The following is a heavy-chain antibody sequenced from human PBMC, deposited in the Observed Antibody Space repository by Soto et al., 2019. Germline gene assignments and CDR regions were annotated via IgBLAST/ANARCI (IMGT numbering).Heavy chain of an antibody. CDR1: GASITTYY. V-gene: IGHV4-59*01. D-gene: IGHD2-15*01. Sequence: PSETLSLTCTVSGASITTYYWSWLRQPPGKGLEWIGYISYSGSTDYNPSLKSRVTISFDASKNQISLQVRSATAADAAVYYCARDLKEYCSDGKCNWFDPWGQGTLVTVSS. CDR3: ARDLKEYCSDGKCNWFDP. J-gene: IGHJ5*02. CDR2: ISYSGST.